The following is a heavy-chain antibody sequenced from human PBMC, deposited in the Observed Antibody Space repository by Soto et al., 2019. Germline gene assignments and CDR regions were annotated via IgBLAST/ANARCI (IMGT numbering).Heavy chain of an antibody. V-gene: IGHV3-30*03. CDR2: ISYDSTKK. CDR3: ARTRSAWSDFHYYSLDV. Sequence: QVQLVESGGGVVQPGRSLRLSCAASGFTFNSYGMHWVRQGPGNGLEWVAFISYDSTKKYYADSVKGRFTIYGDNSNSALYVKMNSLTGEDTAVYYCARTRSAWSDFHYYSLDVWGQGTTVTVSS. D-gene: IGHD1-26*01. J-gene: IGHJ6*02. CDR1: GFTFNSYG.